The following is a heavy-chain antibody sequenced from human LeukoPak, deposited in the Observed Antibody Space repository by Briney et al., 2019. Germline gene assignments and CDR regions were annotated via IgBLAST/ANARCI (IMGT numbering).Heavy chain of an antibody. CDR2: ISGSTGHT. D-gene: IGHD5-12*01. V-gene: IGHV3-23*01. CDR1: GFTFNSYA. CDR3: AKYSGPDRRPYLPLDY. J-gene: IGHJ4*02. Sequence: GGSLRLSCAASGFTFNSYAMSWVRQAPGKGLEWVSGISGSTGHTYYADSVKGRFTISRDTSKSTLYLQMNSLRAEDTAVYYCAKYSGPDRRPYLPLDYWGQGTLVTVSS.